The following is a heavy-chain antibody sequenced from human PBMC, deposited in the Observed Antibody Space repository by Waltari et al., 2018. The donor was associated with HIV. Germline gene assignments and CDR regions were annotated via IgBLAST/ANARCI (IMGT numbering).Heavy chain of an antibody. V-gene: IGHV3-30*02. Sequence: QVQLVESGGGVVQPGGSLRLSCAASGFPFSTHGMHCVRQAPGKGLEWVTFIRYDGSKKHYADSVKGRFTISRDNSDNTLYLEMNSLRTEDTAVYYCATNIVVAATGTFDYWGQGTRVIVTA. D-gene: IGHD2-15*01. CDR2: IRYDGSKK. CDR3: ATNIVVAATGTFDY. J-gene: IGHJ4*02. CDR1: GFPFSTHG.